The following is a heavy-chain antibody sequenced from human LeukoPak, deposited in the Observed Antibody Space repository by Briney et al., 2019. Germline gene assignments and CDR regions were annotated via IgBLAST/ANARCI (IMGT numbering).Heavy chain of an antibody. CDR3: ARDPYDSSGYYYHWFDP. J-gene: IGHJ5*02. Sequence: KPSETLSLTCTVSGGSISSYYWSWIRQPAGKGLEWLGRIYTSGSTNYNPSLKSRVTMSVDTSKNQFSLKLSSVTAADTAVYYCARDPYDSSGYYYHWFDPWGQGTLVTVSS. CDR2: IYTSGST. CDR1: GGSISSYY. D-gene: IGHD3-22*01. V-gene: IGHV4-4*07.